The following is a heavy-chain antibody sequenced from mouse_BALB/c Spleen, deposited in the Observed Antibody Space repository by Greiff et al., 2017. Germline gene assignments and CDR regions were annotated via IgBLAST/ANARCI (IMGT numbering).Heavy chain of an antibody. Sequence: VQLQQSGPELVRPGVSVKISCKGSGYTFTDYAMHWVKQSHAKSLEWIGVISTYYGNTNYNQKFKGKATMTVDKSSSTAYMELARLTSEDSAIYYCARQSGSRPYAMDYWGQGTSVTVSS. CDR3: ARQSGSRPYAMDY. J-gene: IGHJ4*01. V-gene: IGHV1-67*01. CDR2: ISTYYGNT. D-gene: IGHD1-1*01. CDR1: GYTFTDYA.